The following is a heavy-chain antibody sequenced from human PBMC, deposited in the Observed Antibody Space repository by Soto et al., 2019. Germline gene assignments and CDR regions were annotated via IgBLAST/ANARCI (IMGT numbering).Heavy chain of an antibody. V-gene: IGHV3-33*07. CDR3: ARGYPLWCPCFYCSLDV. Sequence: GGSLRLSCAASGITLNPYGMYWVRQAPGKGLEWVAVSWYDGTNKDYADSVKGRFTISRDNSRNTLYLQMNSLRAEDTAVYYCARGYPLWCPCFYCSLDVWGQGTTVTVSS. D-gene: IGHD5-18*01. CDR1: GITLNPYG. CDR2: SWYDGTNK. J-gene: IGHJ6*02.